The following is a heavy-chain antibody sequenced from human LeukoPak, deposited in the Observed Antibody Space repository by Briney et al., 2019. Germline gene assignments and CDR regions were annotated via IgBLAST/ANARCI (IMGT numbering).Heavy chain of an antibody. J-gene: IGHJ4*02. D-gene: IGHD5-24*01. CDR1: GFTVSNNY. CDR2: IYSGGST. CDR3: ARDLAGYNSFDY. Sequence: GGSLRLSCAASGFTVSNNYMSWVRQAPGKGLVWVSSIYSGGSTYYTDSVKGRFTISRDNSKNTLYLQMNSLRAEDTAVYYCARDLAGYNSFDYWGQGTLVTVSS. V-gene: IGHV3-66*01.